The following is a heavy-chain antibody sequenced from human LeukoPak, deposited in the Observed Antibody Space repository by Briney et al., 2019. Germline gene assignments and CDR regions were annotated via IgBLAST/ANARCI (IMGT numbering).Heavy chain of an antibody. J-gene: IGHJ3*02. CDR2: ISGSGGST. CDR1: GFTFSSYG. V-gene: IGHV3-23*01. Sequence: GGSLRLSCAASGFTFSSYGMHWVRQAPGKGLEWVSAISGSGGSTYYADSVKGRFTISRDNSKNTLYLQMNSLRAEDTAVYYCAKDGGQRVDAFDIWGQGTMVTVSS. CDR3: AKDGGQRVDAFDI. D-gene: IGHD3-16*01.